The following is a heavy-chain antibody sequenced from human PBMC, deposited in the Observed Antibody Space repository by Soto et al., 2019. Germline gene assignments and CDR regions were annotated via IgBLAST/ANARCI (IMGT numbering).Heavy chain of an antibody. D-gene: IGHD3-10*01. Sequence: SETLSLTCTVSGGSISSSSYYWGWIRQPPGKGLEWIGSIYYSGSTYYDPSLKSRVTISVDTSKNQFSLKLSSVTAADTAVYYCASLLTMLYGMDVWGQGTTVTVS. CDR3: ASLLTMLYGMDV. CDR1: GGSISSSSYY. CDR2: IYYSGST. J-gene: IGHJ6*02. V-gene: IGHV4-39*01.